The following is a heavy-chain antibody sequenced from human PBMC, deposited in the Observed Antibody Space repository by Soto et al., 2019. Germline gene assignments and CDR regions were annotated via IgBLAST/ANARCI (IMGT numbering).Heavy chain of an antibody. CDR1: GGSISSYY. V-gene: IGHV4-59*01. CDR3: ARGRGDTAMAWYY. CDR2: ISYSGST. D-gene: IGHD5-18*01. J-gene: IGHJ4*02. Sequence: QVQLQESGPGLVKPSETLSLTCTVSGGSISSYYWSWIRQSPGKGLEWIGYISYSGSTKYNPSLKSRVTIPVDTSKNQFSLKLSSVTAADTAVYYCARGRGDTAMAWYYWGQGTLVTVSS.